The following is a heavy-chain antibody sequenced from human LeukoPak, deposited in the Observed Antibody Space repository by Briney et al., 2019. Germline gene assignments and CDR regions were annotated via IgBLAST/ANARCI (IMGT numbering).Heavy chain of an antibody. V-gene: IGHV7-4-1*02. Sequence: GASVKVSCKASGYTFTSYAMNWVRQAPGQGLEWMGWINTNTGNPTYAQGFTGRFVFSLDTSVSTAYLQISSLKAEDTAVYYCARGRWFGELYLYYYYYYVDVWGKGTTVTVSS. CDR1: GYTFTSYA. J-gene: IGHJ6*03. CDR2: INTNTGNP. CDR3: ARGRWFGELYLYYYYYYVDV. D-gene: IGHD3-10*01.